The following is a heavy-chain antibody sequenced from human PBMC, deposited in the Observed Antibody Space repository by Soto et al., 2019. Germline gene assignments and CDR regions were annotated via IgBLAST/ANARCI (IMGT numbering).Heavy chain of an antibody. J-gene: IGHJ4*02. D-gene: IGHD2-2*01. CDR1: GFTFDDYA. CDR3: AKAALSYQLLWSAFDY. Sequence: PGGSLRLSCAASGFTFDDYAMHWVRQAPGKGLEWVSGISWNSGSIGYADSVKGRFTISRDNAKNSLYLQMNSLGAEDTALYYCAKAALSYQLLWSAFDYWGQGTLVTVSS. V-gene: IGHV3-9*01. CDR2: ISWNSGSI.